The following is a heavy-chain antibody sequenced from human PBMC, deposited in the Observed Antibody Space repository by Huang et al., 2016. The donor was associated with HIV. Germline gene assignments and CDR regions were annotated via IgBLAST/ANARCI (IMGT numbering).Heavy chain of an antibody. V-gene: IGHV5-51*01. CDR3: ARQQEMTDGFEM. CDR2: IYGGDSDI. Sequence: EVQLEQSGAEVKKPAESLKISCKDSGNSLTNYWIAWVRQMPGKGLEGMGSIYGGDSDIRYSPSFQGQVTISADKSISTAYLQWSSLKASDTAMYYCARQQEMTDGFEMWGQGTMVTVFS. J-gene: IGHJ3*02. CDR1: GNSLTNYW.